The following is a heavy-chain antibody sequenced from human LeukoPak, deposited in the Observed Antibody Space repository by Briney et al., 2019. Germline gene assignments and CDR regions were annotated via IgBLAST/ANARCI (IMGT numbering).Heavy chain of an antibody. Sequence: SETLPLTCTVSGGSISSYYWSWIRQPPGKGLEWIGYIYYSGSTNYNPSLKSRVTISVDTSKNQFSLKLSSVTAADTAVYYCARRYCSGGSCYSTAFDYWGQGTLVTVSS. D-gene: IGHD2-15*01. J-gene: IGHJ4*02. CDR3: ARRYCSGGSCYSTAFDY. CDR1: GGSISSYY. V-gene: IGHV4-59*01. CDR2: IYYSGST.